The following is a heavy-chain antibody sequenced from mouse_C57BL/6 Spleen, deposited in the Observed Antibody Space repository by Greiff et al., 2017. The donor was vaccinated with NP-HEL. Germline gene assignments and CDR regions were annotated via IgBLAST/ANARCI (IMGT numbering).Heavy chain of an antibody. CDR2: IDPENGDT. Sequence: VQLQQSGAELVRPGASVKLSCTASGFNIKDDYMHWVKQRPEQGLEWIGWIDPENGDTEYASKFQGKATITADTSSNTAYLQLSSLTSEDTAVYYCTTELTGTIWYFDVWGTGTTVTVSS. V-gene: IGHV14-4*01. D-gene: IGHD4-1*01. J-gene: IGHJ1*03. CDR3: TTELTGTIWYFDV. CDR1: GFNIKDDY.